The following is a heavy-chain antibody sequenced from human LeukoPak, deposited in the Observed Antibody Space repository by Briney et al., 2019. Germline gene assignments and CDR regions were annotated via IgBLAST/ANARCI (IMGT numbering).Heavy chain of an antibody. D-gene: IGHD3-3*01. Sequence: GASVTVSFKASGGTFSSYAISWVRQAPGQGLEWMGGIIPIFGTANYAQKFQGRVTITADESTSTAYMELSSLRSEDTAVYYCARDDGRAYYDFWSGYSPFDYWGQGTLVTVSS. CDR2: IIPIFGTA. CDR1: GGTFSSYA. CDR3: ARDDGRAYYDFWSGYSPFDY. J-gene: IGHJ4*02. V-gene: IGHV1-69*13.